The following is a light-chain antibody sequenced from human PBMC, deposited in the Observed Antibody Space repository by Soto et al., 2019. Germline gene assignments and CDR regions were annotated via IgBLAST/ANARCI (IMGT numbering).Light chain of an antibody. CDR1: RTVDGNY. CDR2: AAS. V-gene: IGKV3-20*01. J-gene: IGKJ5*01. Sequence: PGERATLSCRASRTVDGNYLAWYHQKPGQAPRLLIYAASTRATGIPVRFSGSGSGTDFTLTITRLEPEDFAVYYCQQYGGSPITFGLGTRLEIK. CDR3: QQYGGSPIT.